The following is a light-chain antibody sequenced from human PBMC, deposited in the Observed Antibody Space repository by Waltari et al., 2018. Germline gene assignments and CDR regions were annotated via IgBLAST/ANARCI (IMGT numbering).Light chain of an antibody. CDR3: QSADSTSTHVV. J-gene: IGLJ2*01. Sequence: SYELTQPPSVSVSPGPTATVTCSGDALPKQFAIWYQQKPGPAPVLVTYKDTERPSGIPDRFSGSTSGTTVTLTISGVQAEDEADYYCQSADSTSTHVVFGGGTKLTVL. CDR1: ALPKQF. V-gene: IGLV3-25*03. CDR2: KDT.